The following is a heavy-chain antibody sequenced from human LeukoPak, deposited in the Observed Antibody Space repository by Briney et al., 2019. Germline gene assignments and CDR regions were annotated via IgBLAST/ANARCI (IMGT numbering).Heavy chain of an antibody. CDR2: FYYSGST. Sequence: PSETLSLTCTVSVGSVSSGSYYWTWIRQPPGKGLDWIGYFYYSGSTNYNPSLTSRVTISVDTSKNQFSLKLSSVTAADTAVYYCAREGYDILTGYYRAYNWFDPWGQGTLVTVSS. J-gene: IGHJ5*02. V-gene: IGHV4-61*01. CDR3: AREGYDILTGYYRAYNWFDP. D-gene: IGHD3-9*01. CDR1: VGSVSSGSYY.